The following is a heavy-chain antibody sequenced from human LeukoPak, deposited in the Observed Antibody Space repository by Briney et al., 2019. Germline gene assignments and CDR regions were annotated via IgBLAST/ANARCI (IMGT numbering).Heavy chain of an antibody. D-gene: IGHD3-9*01. Sequence: GGSLRLSCAASGFVFSSAVLSWGRQAPGKGQEWVAYINHNGEAIYYPDLVKGRFTISRDNAKNSLFLQMSDVRDEDTAVYYCARDYDWGFDFWGQGTRVTVSS. CDR2: INHNGEAI. J-gene: IGHJ4*01. CDR3: ARDYDWGFDF. CDR1: GFVFSSAV. V-gene: IGHV3-48*02.